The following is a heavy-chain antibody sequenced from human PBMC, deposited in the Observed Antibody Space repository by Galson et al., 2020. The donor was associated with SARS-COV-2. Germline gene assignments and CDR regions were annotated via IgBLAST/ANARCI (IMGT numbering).Heavy chain of an antibody. CDR3: ARDGGTGGYYSLDY. Sequence: GGSLRLSCAASGFSFSSYWMTWVRQPPGKGLEWVAYIKQDSSEKYYVDSVKGRFTISRDNAKNSLYLQMNNLRADDTAVYYCARDGGTGGYYSLDYWGQGTLVTVSS. V-gene: IGHV3-7*03. J-gene: IGHJ4*02. CDR1: GFSFSSYW. D-gene: IGHD2-8*02. CDR2: IKQDSSEK.